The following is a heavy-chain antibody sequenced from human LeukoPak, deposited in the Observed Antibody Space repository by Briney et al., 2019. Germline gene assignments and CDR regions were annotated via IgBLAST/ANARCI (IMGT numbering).Heavy chain of an antibody. CDR2: IYYSGST. V-gene: IGHV4-59*01. CDR3: AREAAAALDALDI. J-gene: IGHJ3*02. CDR1: GGSISSYY. Sequence: PSETLSLTCTVSGGSISSYYWSWIRQPPGKGLEWIGYIYYSGSTNYNPSLKSRVTISVDTSKNQFSLKLSSVTAADTAVYYCAREAAAALDALDIWGQGTMVTVSS. D-gene: IGHD6-13*01.